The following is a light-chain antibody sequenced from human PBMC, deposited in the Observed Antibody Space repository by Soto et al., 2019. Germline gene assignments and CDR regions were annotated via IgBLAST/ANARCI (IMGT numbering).Light chain of an antibody. Sequence: EIVLTQSPGTLSLSPGGRATLSCRASQSVSNNYLAWYQQKPGQAPRLLIYGASSRATGIPDRFSGSGSGTDFTLTISRLEPEDFAVYYCLQYGSLSWTFGQGTKVDIK. CDR2: GAS. CDR1: QSVSNNY. CDR3: LQYGSLSWT. J-gene: IGKJ1*01. V-gene: IGKV3-20*01.